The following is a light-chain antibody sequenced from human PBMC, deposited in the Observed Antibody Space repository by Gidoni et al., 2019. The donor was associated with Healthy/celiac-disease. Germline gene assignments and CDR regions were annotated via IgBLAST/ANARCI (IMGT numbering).Light chain of an antibody. V-gene: IGLV3-9*01. CDR3: QVWDSSTVV. CDR1: NIGSKN. J-gene: IGLJ2*01. Sequence: SYDLTQPLSVSVALGQTARITCGGNNIGSKNVHWYQQKPGQAPGLVIYRDSNRPSGIPERFSGSNSGNTATLTISRAQAGDEADYYCQVWDSSTVVFGGGTKLTVL. CDR2: RDS.